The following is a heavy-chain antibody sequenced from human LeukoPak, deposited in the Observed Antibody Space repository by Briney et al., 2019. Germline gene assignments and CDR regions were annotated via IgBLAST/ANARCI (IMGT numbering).Heavy chain of an antibody. CDR2: IYTSGRA. CDR1: VGSISSYY. Sequence: SETLSLTCTVSVGSISSYYWSWIRQPAGKGLEWIGRIYTSGRANYNPSLKSRVTMSVDTSKNQFSLKLSSVTAADTAGYYCARDTRRDTGIDYWGQGTLVTVSS. D-gene: IGHD5-24*01. J-gene: IGHJ4*02. CDR3: ARDTRRDTGIDY. V-gene: IGHV4-4*07.